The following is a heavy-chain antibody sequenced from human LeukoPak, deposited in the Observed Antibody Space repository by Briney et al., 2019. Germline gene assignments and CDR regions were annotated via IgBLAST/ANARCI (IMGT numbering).Heavy chain of an antibody. CDR2: IYSSGST. Sequence: MASETLSLTCTVSGGSISSYYWSWLRQPAGKGLEWIGRIYSSGSTNYKPSLKSRVTMSVDTSKNQFSLKLRSVTAADTAVYYCARHILTYYFDSGTNWFDPWGQGTLVIVSS. J-gene: IGHJ5*02. CDR1: GGSISSYY. CDR3: ARHILTYYFDSGTNWFDP. V-gene: IGHV4-4*07. D-gene: IGHD3-10*01.